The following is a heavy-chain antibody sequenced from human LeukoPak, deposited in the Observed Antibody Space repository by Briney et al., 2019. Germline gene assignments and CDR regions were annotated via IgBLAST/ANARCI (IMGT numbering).Heavy chain of an antibody. D-gene: IGHD6-19*01. Sequence: SETLSLTCTVSGGSISSSSYYWGWIRQPPGKGLEWIGSIYYSGSTYYNLSLKSRVTISVDTSKNQFSLKLSSVTAADTAVYYCARGYSSGWPFDYWGQGTLVTVSS. CDR2: IYYSGST. J-gene: IGHJ4*02. CDR3: ARGYSSGWPFDY. CDR1: GGSISSSSYY. V-gene: IGHV4-39*01.